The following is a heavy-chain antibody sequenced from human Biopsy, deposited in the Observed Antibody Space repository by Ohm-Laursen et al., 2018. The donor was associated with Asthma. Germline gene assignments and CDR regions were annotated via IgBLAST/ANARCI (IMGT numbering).Heavy chain of an antibody. J-gene: IGHJ6*02. D-gene: IGHD6-6*01. V-gene: IGHV3-33*01. Sequence: SLRLSCAASGITFSTYGMHWVRQAPGKGLEWVSFIWYDGRKKTYADSVKGRFTISRDNSKNTLYLQMNSLRDEDTAVYYCARKIAARGGIGVWGQGTTVTVSS. CDR1: GITFSTYG. CDR2: IWYDGRKK. CDR3: ARKIAARGGIGV.